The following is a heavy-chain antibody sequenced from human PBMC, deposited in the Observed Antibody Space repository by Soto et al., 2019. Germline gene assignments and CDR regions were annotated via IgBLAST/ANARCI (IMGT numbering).Heavy chain of an antibody. CDR3: ARVRYYYGSGSPMDGYYYYGMDV. V-gene: IGHV4-34*01. D-gene: IGHD3-10*01. CDR2: INHSGST. Sequence: PSETLSLTCAVYGGSFSGYYWSWIRQPPGKGLEWIGEINHSGSTNYNPSLKSRVTISVDTSKNQFSLKLSSVTAADTAVYYCARVRYYYGSGSPMDGYYYYGMDVWGQGTTVT. CDR1: GGSFSGYY. J-gene: IGHJ6*02.